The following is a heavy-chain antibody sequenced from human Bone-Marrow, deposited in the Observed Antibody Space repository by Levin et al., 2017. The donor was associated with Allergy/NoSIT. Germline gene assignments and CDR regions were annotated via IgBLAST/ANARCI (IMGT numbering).Heavy chain of an antibody. Sequence: LSLTCVASGFTFDDYAMHWVRQAPGKGLEWVSLVSWDGGSAYYADSVKGRFSISRDNTKNSLYLHMSSLRPDDTALYFCAKAMEASSLFDSWGQGTLVTVSS. CDR1: GFTFDDYA. J-gene: IGHJ4*02. CDR3: AKAMEASSLFDS. D-gene: IGHD6-6*01. V-gene: IGHV3-43D*03. CDR2: VSWDGGSA.